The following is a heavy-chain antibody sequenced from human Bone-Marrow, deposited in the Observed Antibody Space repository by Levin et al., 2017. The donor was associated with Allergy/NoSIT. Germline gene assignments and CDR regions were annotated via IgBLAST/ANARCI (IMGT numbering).Heavy chain of an antibody. CDR3: AKDWDIAVAGHDY. CDR2: ISGSGGGT. J-gene: IGHJ4*02. CDR1: GFTFSNYA. V-gene: IGHV3-23*01. D-gene: IGHD6-19*01. Sequence: GGSLRLSCAASGFTFSNYAMSRVRQAPGKGLEWVSGISGSGGGTHYADPVKGRFTISRDNPKNTVFLQMNSLRAEDTALYYCAKDWDIAVAGHDYWGQGTRVTVSS.